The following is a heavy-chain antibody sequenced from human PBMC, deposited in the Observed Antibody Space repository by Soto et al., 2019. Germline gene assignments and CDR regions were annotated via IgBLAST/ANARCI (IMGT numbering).Heavy chain of an antibody. D-gene: IGHD6-13*01. CDR3: ARDRGIIAAAGD. Sequence: QFQLVQSVAEVKQPGASVKVSCKASGYTFTSYGISWVRQAPGRGLEWMGWISAYNGNTNSAQKLQGRVTMTTDTSTSTAYMELRSMRSDDTAVYYCARDRGIIAAAGDWGLGTLVTVSS. V-gene: IGHV1-18*01. J-gene: IGHJ4*02. CDR2: ISAYNGNT. CDR1: GYTFTSYG.